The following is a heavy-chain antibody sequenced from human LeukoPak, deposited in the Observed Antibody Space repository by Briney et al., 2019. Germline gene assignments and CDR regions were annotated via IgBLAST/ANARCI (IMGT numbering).Heavy chain of an antibody. CDR1: GFTFSSSG. D-gene: IGHD1-26*01. CDR3: AKSRVGTTDY. V-gene: IGHV3-30*02. J-gene: IGHJ4*02. CDR2: IRYDGNSK. Sequence: GGSLRLSCAASGFTFSSSGMHWVRQAPGKGLEWVAYIRYDGNSKYYADSVKGRFTISRDNSMNTLYLQMNSLRPEDTAVYYCAKSRVGTTDYWGQGTLVTVSS.